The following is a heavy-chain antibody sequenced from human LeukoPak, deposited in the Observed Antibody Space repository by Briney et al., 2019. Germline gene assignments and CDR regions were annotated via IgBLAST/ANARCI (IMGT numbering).Heavy chain of an antibody. CDR1: GFTFSSYA. CDR2: NSGSGGST. CDR3: ARASGYSYGYYFDY. V-gene: IGHV3-23*01. J-gene: IGHJ4*02. D-gene: IGHD5-18*01. Sequence: PGGSLRLSCAASGFTFSSYAMNWVRQAPGKGLEWVSANSGSGGSTYYADSVKGRFTISRDNSKNTLYLQMNSLRAEDTAIYYCARASGYSYGYYFDYWGQGTLLTVSS.